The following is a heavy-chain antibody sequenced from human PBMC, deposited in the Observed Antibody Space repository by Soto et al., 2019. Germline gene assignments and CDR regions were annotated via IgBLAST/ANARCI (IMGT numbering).Heavy chain of an antibody. D-gene: IGHD6-6*01. Sequence: QVQLVESGGGVVQPGRSLRLSCAASGFTFSSYGMHWVRQAPGKGLEWVAVIWYDGSNKYYADSVKGRFTISSDNSKNTLYLQMNSLRAEDTAVYYCARGQFGAARPPRLGYWGQGTLVTVSS. CDR1: GFTFSSYG. CDR2: IWYDGSNK. CDR3: ARGQFGAARPPRLGY. J-gene: IGHJ4*02. V-gene: IGHV3-33*01.